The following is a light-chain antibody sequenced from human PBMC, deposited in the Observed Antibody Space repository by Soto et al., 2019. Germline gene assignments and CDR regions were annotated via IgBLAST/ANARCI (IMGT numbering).Light chain of an antibody. CDR3: QQYSTHST. V-gene: IGKV1-5*01. Sequence: DIQMTQSPSTLSASEGDRVTISCRASQSVSTWLAWYQQKPGKAPKVLIYDGSKLGNKVPSRFSGSGSGTEFTLTISSLQPDDFATYYCQQYSTHSTFGQGTKVEVK. J-gene: IGKJ1*01. CDR2: DGS. CDR1: QSVSTW.